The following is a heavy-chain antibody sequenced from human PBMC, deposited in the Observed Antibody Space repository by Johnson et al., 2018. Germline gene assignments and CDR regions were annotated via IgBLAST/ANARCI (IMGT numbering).Heavy chain of an antibody. CDR3: ARAYCSSTSCYYYYGMDV. CDR1: GGTFSSYA. J-gene: IGHJ6*02. CDR2: IIPIFGTA. V-gene: IGHV1-69*12. D-gene: IGHD2-2*01. Sequence: QVQLVQSGAEVKKXGSSXKVXCKASGGTFSSYAISWVRQAPGQGIEWMGGIIPIFGTANYAQKFQGRVTITADESTSTAYMELRSRRSEDTAVYYCARAYCSSTSCYYYYGMDVWGQGTTVTVSS.